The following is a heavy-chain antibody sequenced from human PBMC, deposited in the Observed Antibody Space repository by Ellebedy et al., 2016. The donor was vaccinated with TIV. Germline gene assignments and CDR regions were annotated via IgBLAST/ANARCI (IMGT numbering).Heavy chain of an antibody. CDR1: GFTFSDYY. Sequence: GESLKISXAASGFTFSDYYMSWIRQAPGKGLEWVSYISSSGSTIYYVDSVKGRFTISRDNAKNSLYLQMNSLRAEDTAVYYCARDKWFPSGFNPWGQGTLVTVSS. V-gene: IGHV3-11*01. D-gene: IGHD3-22*01. CDR3: ARDKWFPSGFNP. J-gene: IGHJ5*02. CDR2: ISSSGSTI.